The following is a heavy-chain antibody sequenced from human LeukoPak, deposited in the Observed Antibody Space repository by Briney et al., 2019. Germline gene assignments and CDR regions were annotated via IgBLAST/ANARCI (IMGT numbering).Heavy chain of an antibody. CDR1: GFTFSSYS. V-gene: IGHV3-21*01. Sequence: GRSLRLSCAASGFTFSSYSMNWVRQAPGKGLEWVSSISSSSSYIYYADSVKGRFTISRDNAKNSLYLQMNSLRAEDTAVYYCARDQGVSQWNDVVGFDYWGQGTLVTVSS. CDR3: ARDQGVSQWNDVVGFDY. CDR2: ISSSSSYI. J-gene: IGHJ4*02. D-gene: IGHD1-1*01.